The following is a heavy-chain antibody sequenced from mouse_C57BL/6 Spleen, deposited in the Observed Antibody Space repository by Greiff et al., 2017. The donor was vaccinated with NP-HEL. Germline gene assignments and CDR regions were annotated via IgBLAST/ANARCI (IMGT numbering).Heavy chain of an antibody. Sequence: QVQLQQPGAELVRPGSSVKLSCKASGYTFTSYWMDWVKQSPGQGLEWIGNIYRSDSETHYNQKFKDKATLTTDKSSSTAYMQLSSLTSEDTAVYYCARSRYYGHWYFDVWGTGTTVTVSS. V-gene: IGHV1-61*01. D-gene: IGHD1-2*01. CDR1: GYTFTSYW. J-gene: IGHJ1*03. CDR2: IYRSDSET. CDR3: ARSRYYGHWYFDV.